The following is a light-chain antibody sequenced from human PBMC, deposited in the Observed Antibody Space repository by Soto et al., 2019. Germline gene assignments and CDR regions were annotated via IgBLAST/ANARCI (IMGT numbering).Light chain of an antibody. CDR3: QQHIKWPT. J-gene: IGKJ1*01. Sequence: EIVMTQSPATLSVSPGERATLSCRASQSVSSRLAWYQQKPGQAPRLLIHDASTRATGTPARFSGSGSGTEFTLTISSLQSEALPVYYCQQHIKWPTFGQGTKVEIK. CDR1: QSVSSR. V-gene: IGKV3-15*01. CDR2: DAS.